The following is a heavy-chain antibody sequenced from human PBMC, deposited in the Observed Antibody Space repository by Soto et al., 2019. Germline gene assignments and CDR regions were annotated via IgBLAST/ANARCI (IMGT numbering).Heavy chain of an antibody. V-gene: IGHV1-18*04. CDR2: ISAYNGNT. J-gene: IGHJ6*02. D-gene: IGHD6-13*01. CDR1: GYTFTSYG. CDR3: ARDSSPKPGYYGMDV. Sequence: QVQLVQSGAEVKKPGASVKVSCKASGYTFTSYGISWVRQAPGQGLEWMGWISAYNGNTNYAQKLQGRVTMTTATSTSTAYMELRSLRSDDTDVYYCARDSSPKPGYYGMDVWGQGTTVTVSS.